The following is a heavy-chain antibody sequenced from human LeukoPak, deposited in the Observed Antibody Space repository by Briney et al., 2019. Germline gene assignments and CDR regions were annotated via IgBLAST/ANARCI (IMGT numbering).Heavy chain of an antibody. Sequence: PGGSLRLSCAASGFTFSSYAMTWVRQAPGKGLDWVAGIGGSGVTTYYADSVKGRFTISRDNSKNTLDLQMNSLRAEDTAVFFCAKGPPHYSYDSSGWFLQHWGRGALVTVSS. CDR2: IGGSGVTT. CDR3: AKGPPHYSYDSSGWFLQH. CDR1: GFTFSSYA. D-gene: IGHD3-22*01. J-gene: IGHJ1*01. V-gene: IGHV3-23*01.